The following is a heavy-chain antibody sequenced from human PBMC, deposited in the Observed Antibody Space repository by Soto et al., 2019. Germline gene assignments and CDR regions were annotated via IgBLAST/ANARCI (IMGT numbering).Heavy chain of an antibody. CDR2: ISAYNGNT. Sequence: ASVKVSCKASGYTFTSYGISWVRQALGQGLEWMGWISAYNGNTNYAQKLQGRVTMTTDTSTSTAYMELRSLRSDDTAVYYCARDTDYGDFIEYFQHWGQGTLVTVSS. V-gene: IGHV1-18*01. D-gene: IGHD4-17*01. CDR3: ARDTDYGDFIEYFQH. CDR1: GYTFTSYG. J-gene: IGHJ1*01.